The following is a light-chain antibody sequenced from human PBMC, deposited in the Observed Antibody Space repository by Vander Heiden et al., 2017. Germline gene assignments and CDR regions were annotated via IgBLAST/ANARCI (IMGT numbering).Light chain of an antibody. Sequence: QSALTQPASVSGSPGQSITISCTGTSCDVGGYNYVSWYQQHPGKAPKLMIYEVSNRPSGVSNRFSGPKSGNTASLTISGLQAEDEADYYCSSYTSSLYVFGTGTKVTVL. CDR1: SCDVGGYNY. CDR2: EVS. J-gene: IGLJ1*01. CDR3: SSYTSSLYV. V-gene: IGLV2-14*01.